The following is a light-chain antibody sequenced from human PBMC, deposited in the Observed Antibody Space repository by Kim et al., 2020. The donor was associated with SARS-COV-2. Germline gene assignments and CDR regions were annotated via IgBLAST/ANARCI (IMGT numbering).Light chain of an antibody. V-gene: IGKV3-20*01. CDR2: GAS. Sequence: LSPGERATLSCRASQTIRANYLAWYQQKPGRAPRLLIYGASTRATGIPDRFSGSGSGTDFTLTISRLEPEDFAVYHCQQYVTSPWTFGQGTKLEI. J-gene: IGKJ1*01. CDR3: QQYVTSPWT. CDR1: QTIRANY.